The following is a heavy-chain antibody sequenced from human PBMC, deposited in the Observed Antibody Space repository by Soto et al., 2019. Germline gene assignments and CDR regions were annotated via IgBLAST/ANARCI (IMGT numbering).Heavy chain of an antibody. Sequence: QLLLQESGPGLVKPSETLSLTCTVSGGSILDSTYYWAWIRQSPGKGLEWIGTIFYSGGTFYTPSLKSRVTMSVDTSNNQFSLKLSSVTAADTAVYYCARQASGYYYGWFDPGAREPWSPSPQ. CDR1: GGSILDSTYY. CDR3: ARQASGYYYGWFDP. J-gene: IGHJ5*02. V-gene: IGHV4-39*01. D-gene: IGHD3-22*01. CDR2: IFYSGGT.